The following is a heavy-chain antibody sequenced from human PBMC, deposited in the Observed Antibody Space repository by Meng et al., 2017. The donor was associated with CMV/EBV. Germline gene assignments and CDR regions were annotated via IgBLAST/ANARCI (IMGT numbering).Heavy chain of an antibody. J-gene: IGHJ6*02. CDR2: INPNSGGT. Sequence: ASVKVSCKASGYTFIDYYMHWVRQAPGQGLEWMGWINPNSGGTNYAQKFQGRVTMTRDTSISTAYMELSRLRSDDTAVYYCARGEPSWELLTGYYYYGMDVWGQGTTVTVSS. CDR3: ARGEPSWELLTGYYYYGMDV. CDR1: GYTFIDYY. V-gene: IGHV1-2*02. D-gene: IGHD1-26*01.